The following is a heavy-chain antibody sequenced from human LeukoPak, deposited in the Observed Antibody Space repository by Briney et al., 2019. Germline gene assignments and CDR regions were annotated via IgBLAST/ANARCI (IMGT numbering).Heavy chain of an antibody. Sequence: SETLSLTCTVSGGSISSYYWSWIRQPPGKGLEWIGYTYYSGSTNYNPSLKSRVTISVDTSKNQFSLKLSSVTAADTAVYYCARGGYSFGPWGQGTLVTVSS. CDR1: GGSISSYY. V-gene: IGHV4-59*01. CDR2: TYYSGST. D-gene: IGHD2-15*01. J-gene: IGHJ5*02. CDR3: ARGGYSFGP.